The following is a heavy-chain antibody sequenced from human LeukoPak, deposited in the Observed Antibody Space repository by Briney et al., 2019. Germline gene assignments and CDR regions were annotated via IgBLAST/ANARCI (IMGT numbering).Heavy chain of an antibody. D-gene: IGHD5-12*01. CDR1: GFIFSNYA. CDR3: AREVVATIGYPFDY. V-gene: IGHV3-23*01. J-gene: IGHJ4*02. CDR2: ISGDGGST. Sequence: GGSLRLSCAASGFIFSNYAMSWVRQAPGKGLECVSVISGDGGSTYYADSVRGRFTISRDNAKNSLYLQMNSLRAEDTAVYYCAREVVATIGYPFDYWGQGTLVTVSS.